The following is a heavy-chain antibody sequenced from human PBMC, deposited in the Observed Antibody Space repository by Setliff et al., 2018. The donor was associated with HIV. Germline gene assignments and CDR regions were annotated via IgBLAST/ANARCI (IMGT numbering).Heavy chain of an antibody. V-gene: IGHV4-59*01. D-gene: IGHD3-3*01. CDR3: ARSPPTTFWSGYTYYYYMDV. CDR2: IYYSGST. Sequence: SETLSLTCTVSGGSISSYYWSWIRQPPGKGLEWIGYIYYSGSTNYNPSLKSRVTISVDTSKNQFSLKLNSVTAADTAVYYRARSPPTTFWSGYTYYYYMDVWGKGTTVTVSS. J-gene: IGHJ6*03. CDR1: GGSISSYY.